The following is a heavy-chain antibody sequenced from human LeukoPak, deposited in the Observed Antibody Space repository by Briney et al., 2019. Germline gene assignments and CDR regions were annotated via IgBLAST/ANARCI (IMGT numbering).Heavy chain of an antibody. J-gene: IGHJ4*02. CDR1: GFTFSSYA. Sequence: GGSLRLSCAVSGFTFSSYAMSWVRQAPGKGLEWVSSISSSSSYIYYADSVKGRFTISRDNAKNSLYLQMNSLRAEDTAVYYCARDVSTPSYYDFWSGYFREPFDYWGQGTLVTVSS. CDR3: ARDVSTPSYYDFWSGYFREPFDY. CDR2: ISSSSSYI. V-gene: IGHV3-21*01. D-gene: IGHD3-3*01.